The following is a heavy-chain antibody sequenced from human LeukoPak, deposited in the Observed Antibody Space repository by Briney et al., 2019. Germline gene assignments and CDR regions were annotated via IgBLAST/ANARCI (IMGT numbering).Heavy chain of an antibody. D-gene: IGHD5-18*01. V-gene: IGHV4-59*01. CDR1: GGSISSYY. J-gene: IGHJ4*02. CDR2: IYYSGST. Sequence: SETLSLTCTVSGGSISSYYWSWIRQPPGKGLEWIGYIYYSGSTNYNPSLKSRVTISVDTSKNQFSLKLSSVTAADTAVYYCAKVEGYSYGPLFDYWGQGTLVTVSS. CDR3: AKVEGYSYGPLFDY.